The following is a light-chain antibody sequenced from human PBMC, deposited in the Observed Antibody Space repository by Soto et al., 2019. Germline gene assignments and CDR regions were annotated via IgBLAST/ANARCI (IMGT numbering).Light chain of an antibody. CDR3: SSYTSSRAHVV. J-gene: IGLJ2*01. V-gene: IGLV2-14*01. CDR1: SNDVGGYNY. Sequence: QSVLTQPASVSGSPGQSITISCTGTSNDVGGYNYVSWYQQHPGKAPKLMIYDVSSRPSGVSNRFSGSKSGNTASLTISGLQAEDEADYHCSSYTSSRAHVVFGGGTKLTVL. CDR2: DVS.